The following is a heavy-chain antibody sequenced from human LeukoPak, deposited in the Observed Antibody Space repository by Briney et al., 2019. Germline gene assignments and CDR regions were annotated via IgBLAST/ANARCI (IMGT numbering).Heavy chain of an antibody. J-gene: IGHJ4*02. CDR1: GFTFDDYG. Sequence: GGSLSLSCAASGFTFDDYGMSWVRQAPGKGLEWVAVISYDGSNKYYADSVKGRFTISRDNSKNTLYLQMNSLRAEDTAVYYCASRGTIAVAGTGYWGQGTLVTVSS. D-gene: IGHD6-19*01. V-gene: IGHV3-30*03. CDR3: ASRGTIAVAGTGY. CDR2: ISYDGSNK.